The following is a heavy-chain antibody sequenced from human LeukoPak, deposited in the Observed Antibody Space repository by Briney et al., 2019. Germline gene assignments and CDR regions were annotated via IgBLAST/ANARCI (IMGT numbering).Heavy chain of an antibody. CDR1: GGSFSGYY. Sequence: SETLSLTCAVYGGSFSGYYWSWIRQPPGKGLEWIGEINHSGSTNYNPSLKSRVTISVDTSKNQFSLKLSSVTAADTAVYYCARGGRSGYYTLNWFDPWGQGTLVTVSS. V-gene: IGHV4-34*01. CDR2: INHSGST. J-gene: IGHJ5*02. D-gene: IGHD3-3*01. CDR3: ARGGRSGYYTLNWFDP.